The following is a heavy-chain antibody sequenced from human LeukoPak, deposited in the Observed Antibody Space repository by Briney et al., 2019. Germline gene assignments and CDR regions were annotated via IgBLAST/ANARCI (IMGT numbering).Heavy chain of an antibody. Sequence: GGSLRLSCVVSGLTFDDHGMNWVRQVPGKGLEWVSGISWNSFTTTYADSVKGRFTISRDNAKNSLYLQMNSLRAEDTAVYYCARDRGVRAVAGKGDYWGQGTLVTVSS. CDR1: GLTFDDHG. V-gene: IGHV3-20*04. D-gene: IGHD6-19*01. J-gene: IGHJ4*02. CDR2: ISWNSFTT. CDR3: ARDRGVRAVAGKGDY.